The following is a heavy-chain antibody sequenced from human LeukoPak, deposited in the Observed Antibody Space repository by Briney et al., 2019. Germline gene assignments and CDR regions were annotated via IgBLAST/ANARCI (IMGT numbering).Heavy chain of an antibody. V-gene: IGHV4-59*01. CDR3: ARYDTVGYYYAFDY. CDR2: IYYSGST. J-gene: IGHJ4*02. Sequence: SETLSLTCTVSGGSIRSYYWNWIRQPPGKGLEWIGYIYYSGSTKYNPSLESRVTISIDTSKNLLSLKLTSVTAADTAVYYCARYDTVGYYYAFDYWGQGTLVTVSS. D-gene: IGHD3-22*01. CDR1: GGSIRSYY.